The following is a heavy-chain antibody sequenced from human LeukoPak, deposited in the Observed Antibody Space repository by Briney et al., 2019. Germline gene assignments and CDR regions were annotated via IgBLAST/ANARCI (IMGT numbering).Heavy chain of an antibody. J-gene: IGHJ4*02. D-gene: IGHD3-22*01. CDR2: IIPIFGTA. CDR1: GYTFTSYA. Sequence: ASVKVSCKASGYTFTSYAMNWVRQAPGQGLEWMGGIIPIFGTANYAQKFQGRVTITADESTSTAYMELSSLRSEDTAVYYCAVYDSSGYVFDYWGQGTLVTVSS. CDR3: AVYDSSGYVFDY. V-gene: IGHV1-69*13.